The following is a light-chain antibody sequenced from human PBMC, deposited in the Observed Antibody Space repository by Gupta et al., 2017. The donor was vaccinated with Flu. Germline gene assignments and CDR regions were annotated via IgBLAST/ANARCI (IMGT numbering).Light chain of an antibody. CDR1: QGIKNY. J-gene: IGKJ2*01. V-gene: IGKV1-33*01. Sequence: TQMTQSPSSLSASIGDRVTITCQASQGIKNYLNWYQQKPGKAPKLLIYDASNLETWVPSRFSGSGSGTYFTLTISRLQPEDAATYCCQQYYDLPPTFGQGTKLKIK. CDR3: QQYYDLPPT. CDR2: DAS.